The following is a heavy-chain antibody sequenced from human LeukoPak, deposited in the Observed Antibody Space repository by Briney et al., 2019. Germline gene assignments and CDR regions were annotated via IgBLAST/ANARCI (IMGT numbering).Heavy chain of an antibody. CDR2: IYPGDSDT. CDR3: ARGLYSSSSVDWFDP. D-gene: IGHD6-6*01. CDR1: GYSFINYW. V-gene: IGHV5-51*01. J-gene: IGHJ5*02. Sequence: GESLKISCKGSGYSFINYWIGWVRQMPGRGLEWMGIIYPGDSDTRYSPSFQGQVTISADKSISTAYLQWSSLKASDTAMYYCARGLYSSSSVDWFDPWGQGTLVTVSS.